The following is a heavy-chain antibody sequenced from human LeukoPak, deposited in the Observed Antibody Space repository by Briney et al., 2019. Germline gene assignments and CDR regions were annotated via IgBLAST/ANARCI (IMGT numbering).Heavy chain of an antibody. CDR1: GFSLSTRGMC. CDR3: ARFLTTVTSYYYYYMDV. Sequence: SGPTLVNPTQTLTLTCTFSGFSLSTRGMCVSWIRQPPGKALEWLARIDWDDDKYYSTSLKTRLTISKDTSKTQVVLTMTNMDPVDTATYYCARFLTTVTSYYYYYMDVWGKGTTVTVSS. D-gene: IGHD4-11*01. J-gene: IGHJ6*03. CDR2: IDWDDDK. V-gene: IGHV2-70*11.